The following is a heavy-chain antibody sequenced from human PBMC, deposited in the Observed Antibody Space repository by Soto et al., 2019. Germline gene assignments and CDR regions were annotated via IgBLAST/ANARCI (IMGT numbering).Heavy chain of an antibody. CDR1: GGTFSSYA. J-gene: IGHJ6*02. CDR3: ARDLYYYDSSGYGRPPDYYYYGMDV. D-gene: IGHD3-22*01. Sequence: QVQLVQSGAEVKKPGSSVKVSCKASGGTFSSYAISWVRQAPGQGLEWMGGIIPIFGTANYAQKCQGRVTITADESTSTAYMELSSLRSEDTAVYYCARDLYYYDSSGYGRPPDYYYYGMDVWGQGTTVTVSS. V-gene: IGHV1-69*01. CDR2: IIPIFGTA.